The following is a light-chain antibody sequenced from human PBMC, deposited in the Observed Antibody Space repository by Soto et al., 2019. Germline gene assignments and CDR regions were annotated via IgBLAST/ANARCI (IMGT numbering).Light chain of an antibody. V-gene: IGKV3-15*01. J-gene: IGKJ1*01. CDR3: QQYNSWPRT. CDR1: QSVSSD. CDR2: GAS. Sequence: EIVMTQSPATLSVSPGERATLSCRASQSVSSDLAWYQQKPGQAPRLLIYGASTRATGIPARFSGSGSGTEFTLTISSLQSEDFAVYYCQQYNSWPRTFGPGTKVEIK.